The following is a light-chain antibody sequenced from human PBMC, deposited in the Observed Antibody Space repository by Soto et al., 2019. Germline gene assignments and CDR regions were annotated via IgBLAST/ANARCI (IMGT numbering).Light chain of an antibody. Sequence: DIQMTQSPSSLSASVGDIVTITCRASQGISNYLAWYQQKPGKVPRLLIYAASTLQSGVPSRFSGSGSWTDFTLTISSLQPEDVATYYCQTYNSAPALTFGGGTKVEIK. V-gene: IGKV1-27*01. CDR1: QGISNY. CDR2: AAS. CDR3: QTYNSAPALT. J-gene: IGKJ4*01.